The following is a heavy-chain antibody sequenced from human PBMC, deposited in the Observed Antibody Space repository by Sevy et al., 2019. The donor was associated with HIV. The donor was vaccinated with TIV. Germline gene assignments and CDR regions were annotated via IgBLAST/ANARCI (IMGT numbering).Heavy chain of an antibody. D-gene: IGHD3-22*01. Sequence: GGSLRLSCAASGITFSSHAMSWVRQAPGKGLEWVSTIFGSGGVTYYADPVKGRFTISRDYSKNTLYLQMDSLRAEETAVYDCAGGRYDSSGSFDAFDLWGQGTTVTVSS. V-gene: IGHV3-23*01. CDR2: IFGSGGVT. CDR1: GITFSSHA. J-gene: IGHJ3*01. CDR3: AGGRYDSSGSFDAFDL.